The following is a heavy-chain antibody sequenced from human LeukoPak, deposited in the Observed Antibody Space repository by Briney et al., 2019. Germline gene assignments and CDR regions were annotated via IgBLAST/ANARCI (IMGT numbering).Heavy chain of an antibody. CDR3: ARDRTGRKTYYFDY. CDR1: GFTFSSYW. CDR2: IKQDGSEK. J-gene: IGHJ4*02. V-gene: IGHV3-7*01. Sequence: GGSLRLSCAASGFTFSSYWMSWVRQPPGKGLEWVANIKQDGSEKYYVDSVKGRFTISRDNAKNSLYLQMNSLRAEDTAVYYCARDRTGRKTYYFDYWGQGTLVTVSS. D-gene: IGHD1-1*01.